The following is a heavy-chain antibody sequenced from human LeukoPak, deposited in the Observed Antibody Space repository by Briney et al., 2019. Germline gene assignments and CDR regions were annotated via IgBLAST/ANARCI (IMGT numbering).Heavy chain of an antibody. CDR1: VFSFTNYW. Sequence: GESLKISCKASVFSFTNYWIAWVRQTPGQGLEWMGSIYPGDSDTRYNPSFQGQVTISADKSIKTAYLQWSSLKASDTAIYYCARQGGGSTGGFYFDYWGQGSLVTVSS. CDR2: IYPGDSDT. D-gene: IGHD1-1*01. J-gene: IGHJ4*02. V-gene: IGHV5-51*01. CDR3: ARQGGGSTGGFYFDY.